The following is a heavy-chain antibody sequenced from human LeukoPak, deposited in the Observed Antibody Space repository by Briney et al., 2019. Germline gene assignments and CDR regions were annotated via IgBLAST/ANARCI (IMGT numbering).Heavy chain of an antibody. CDR1: GFTFSSYA. V-gene: IGHV3-30-3*01. CDR3: VRGFQIDDS. J-gene: IGHJ4*02. Sequence: PGRSLRLSCAASGFTFSSYAMHWVRQAPGKGLEWVAVISYDGSNKYYADSVKGRFTVSRDNSMNTLYLQMDSLRSEDTAVYYCVRGFQIDDSWGQGTLVTVSS. CDR2: ISYDGSNK.